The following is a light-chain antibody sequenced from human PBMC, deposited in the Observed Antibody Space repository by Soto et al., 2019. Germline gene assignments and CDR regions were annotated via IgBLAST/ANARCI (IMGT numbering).Light chain of an antibody. CDR1: QSVSSSY. Sequence: ILLTHSPGTLSLSPLERATLSCMSSQSVSSSYLAWYQQKPGQAPRLLIYGASNRATGIPDRFSGSGSGTDFTLTISRLEPEDFAVYYCQQYDNSPLTFGGGTKVDI. CDR2: GAS. CDR3: QQYDNSPLT. V-gene: IGKV3-20*01. J-gene: IGKJ4*01.